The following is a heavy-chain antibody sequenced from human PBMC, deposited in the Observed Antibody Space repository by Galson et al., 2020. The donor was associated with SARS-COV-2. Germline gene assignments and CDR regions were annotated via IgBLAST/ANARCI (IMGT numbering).Heavy chain of an antibody. Sequence: SLKISCAASGFTFDDYAMHWVRQAPGKGLEWVSGISWNSGSIGYADSVKGRFTISRDNAKNSLYLQMNSLRAEDTALYYCAKARGYSSSWYAFDYWGQGTLVTVSS. CDR2: ISWNSGSI. CDR3: AKARGYSSSWYAFDY. V-gene: IGHV3-9*01. CDR1: GFTFDDYA. J-gene: IGHJ4*02. D-gene: IGHD6-13*01.